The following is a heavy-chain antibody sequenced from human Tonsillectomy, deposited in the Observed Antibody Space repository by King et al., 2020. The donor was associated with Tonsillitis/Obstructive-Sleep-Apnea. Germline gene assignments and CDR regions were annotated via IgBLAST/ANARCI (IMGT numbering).Heavy chain of an antibody. J-gene: IGHJ4*02. V-gene: IGHV3-11*01. CDR2: ISSSGSIV. Sequence: VQLVESGGGLVKPGGSLRLSCAASGFTFSDYYMTWIRQAPGKGLEWVSYISSSGSIVNYADSVKGRFTISRDNAKNSLYLQMGSLRAEDTAVYFCARGATHGEWLDYWGQGTLVTVSS. D-gene: IGHD2-8*01. CDR3: ARGATHGEWLDY. CDR1: GFTFSDYY.